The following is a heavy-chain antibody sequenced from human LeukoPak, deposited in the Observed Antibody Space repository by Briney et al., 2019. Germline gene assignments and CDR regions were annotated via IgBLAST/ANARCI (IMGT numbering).Heavy chain of an antibody. V-gene: IGHV1-2*06. D-gene: IGHD3-3*01. Sequence: ASVKVSCKASGYTFTGYYMHWVRQAPGQGLEWMGRINPNSGGTNYAQKFQGRVTMTRDTSISTAYMELSRLRSDDAAVYYCARPDGEAPKEFGVGDWGQGTLVTVSS. CDR1: GYTFTGYY. CDR3: ARPDGEAPKEFGVGD. CDR2: INPNSGGT. J-gene: IGHJ4*02.